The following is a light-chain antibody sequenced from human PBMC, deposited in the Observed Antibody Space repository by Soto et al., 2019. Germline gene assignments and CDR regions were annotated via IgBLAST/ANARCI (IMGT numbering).Light chain of an antibody. Sequence: QSVLTQAPSVSGAPRQRVTISCTGSSSNIGAGYDVHWYQQLPGTAPKLLIYGNSNRPSGVPDRFSGSKSGTSASLAITGLQAEDEADYYCQSYDSSLSGWVFGGGTQLTVL. V-gene: IGLV1-40*01. J-gene: IGLJ3*02. CDR2: GNS. CDR3: QSYDSSLSGWV. CDR1: SSNIGAGYD.